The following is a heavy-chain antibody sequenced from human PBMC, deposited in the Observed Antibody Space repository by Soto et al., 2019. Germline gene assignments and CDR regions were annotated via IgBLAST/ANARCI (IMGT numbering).Heavy chain of an antibody. V-gene: IGHV5-51*01. J-gene: IGHJ6*04. CDR1: GYSFTSYW. Sequence: GESLKISCKGSGYSFTSYWIGWVRQMPGKGLEWMGIIYPGDSDTRYSPSFQGQVTISADKSISTAYLQWSSLKASDTAMYYCARPRSSSRNYYGMDVWGKGPTVTVSS. D-gene: IGHD6-13*01. CDR3: ARPRSSSRNYYGMDV. CDR2: IYPGDSDT.